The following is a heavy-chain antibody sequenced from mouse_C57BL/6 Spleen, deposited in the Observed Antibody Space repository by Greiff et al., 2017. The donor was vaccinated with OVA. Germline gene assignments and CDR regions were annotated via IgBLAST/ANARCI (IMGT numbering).Heavy chain of an antibody. V-gene: IGHV1-72*01. CDR2: IDPNSGGT. D-gene: IGHD2-4*01. Sequence: QVQLQQPGAELVKPGASVKLSCKASGYTFTSYWMHWVKQRPGRGLEWIGRIDPNSGGTKYNEKFKSKATLTVDKPSSTAYMQLSSLTSEDSAVYSCARSRFDYEGDYWAMDYWGQGTSVTVSS. CDR3: ARSRFDYEGDYWAMDY. J-gene: IGHJ4*01. CDR1: GYTFTSYW.